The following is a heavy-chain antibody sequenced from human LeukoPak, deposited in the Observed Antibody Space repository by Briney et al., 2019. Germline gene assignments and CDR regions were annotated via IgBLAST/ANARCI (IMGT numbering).Heavy chain of an antibody. CDR1: GGSISSSSYY. CDR2: IYYSGST. D-gene: IGHD3-22*01. V-gene: IGHV4-61*01. Sequence: TTSETLSLTCTVSGGSISSSSYYWSWIRQPPGKGLEWIGYIYYSGSTNYNPSLKSRVTISVDTSKNQFSLNLSSVTAADTAVYYCASYIYDTSGYYFGYWGQGTLVTVSS. J-gene: IGHJ4*02. CDR3: ASYIYDTSGYYFGY.